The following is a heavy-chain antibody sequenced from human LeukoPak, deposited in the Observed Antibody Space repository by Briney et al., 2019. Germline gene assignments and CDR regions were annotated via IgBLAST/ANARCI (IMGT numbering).Heavy chain of an antibody. J-gene: IGHJ4*02. D-gene: IGHD3-10*01. Sequence: GESLKISCKGSGYSFTSYWLGGVRQMPGKGLEWMGISYPGDSDTRYSPSFQGQVTISADKSISTAYPQWSSLKASDTAMYYCARHRDETHFDYWGQGTLVTVSS. CDR2: SYPGDSDT. V-gene: IGHV5-51*01. CDR3: ARHRDETHFDY. CDR1: GYSFTSYW.